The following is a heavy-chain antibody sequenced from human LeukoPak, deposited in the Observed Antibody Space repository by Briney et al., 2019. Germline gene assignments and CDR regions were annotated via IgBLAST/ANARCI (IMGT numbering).Heavy chain of an antibody. CDR3: ARDRTVTFSDYYYYYMDV. CDR1: GFTFSSYA. CDR2: ISYDGSNK. V-gene: IGHV3-30*04. Sequence: GGSLRLSCAASGFTFSSYAMHWVRQAPGKGLEWVAVISYDGSNKYYADSVKGRFTISRDNSKNTLYLQMNSLRAEDTAVYYCARDRTVTFSDYYYYYMDVWGKGTTVTVSS. D-gene: IGHD4-17*01. J-gene: IGHJ6*03.